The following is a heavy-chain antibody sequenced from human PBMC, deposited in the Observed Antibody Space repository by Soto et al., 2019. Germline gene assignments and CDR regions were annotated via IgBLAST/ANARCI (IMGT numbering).Heavy chain of an antibody. CDR3: VHSRCGGDCLQSYSSHYYYGMDI. D-gene: IGHD2-21*02. CDR1: GVPLSTGGMG. V-gene: IGHV2-5*02. CDR2: IYWDGDR. Sequence: SGPTLVNPTQTLTLTRTFSGVPLSTGGMGVGWIRQPPGKALEWLALIYWDGDRRYSPSLMNRLTIAKDTSKNQVVLTMTNMDPVDTATYYCVHSRCGGDCLQSYSSHYYYGMDIWGQGTTVTVSS. J-gene: IGHJ6*02.